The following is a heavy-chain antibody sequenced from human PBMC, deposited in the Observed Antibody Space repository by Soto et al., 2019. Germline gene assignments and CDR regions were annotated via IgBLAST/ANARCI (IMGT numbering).Heavy chain of an antibody. Sequence: ASVKVSCKASGYTFTGYFMHWVRQAPGQGLEWMGWINPYSGGADYAQSFQGRVTMNRDTSISTVYMELSRLRFDDTAVYYCARVIRGAYYNSPLDTWGQGTVVTVSS. CDR2: INPYSGGA. D-gene: IGHD3-10*01. CDR3: ARVIRGAYYNSPLDT. CDR1: GYTFTGYF. J-gene: IGHJ5*02. V-gene: IGHV1-2*02.